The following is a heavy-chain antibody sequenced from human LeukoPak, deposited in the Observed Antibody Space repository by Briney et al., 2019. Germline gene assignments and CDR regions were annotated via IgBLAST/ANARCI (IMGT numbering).Heavy chain of an antibody. Sequence: ASVKVSCKASGYTFTGYYMHWVRQAPGQGLEWMGWINPNSGGTNDAQKFQGRVTMTRDTSISTAYMELSRLRSDDTAVYYCARTIRGYSYYFDYWGQGTLVTVSS. V-gene: IGHV1-2*02. J-gene: IGHJ4*02. CDR1: GYTFTGYY. CDR2: INPNSGGT. D-gene: IGHD5-18*01. CDR3: ARTIRGYSYYFDY.